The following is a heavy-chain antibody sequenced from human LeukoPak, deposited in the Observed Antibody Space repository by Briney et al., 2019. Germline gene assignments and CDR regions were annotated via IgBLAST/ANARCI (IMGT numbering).Heavy chain of an antibody. J-gene: IGHJ4*02. CDR1: GGTFSSYA. D-gene: IGHD6-19*01. V-gene: IGHV1-69*04. Sequence: SVKVSCKASGGTFSSYAISWVRQAPGQGLEWMGRIIPILGIANYAQKFQGRVTITADKSTSTAYMELSSLRSEDTAVYYCARATADSSGWSPGYFDYWGQGTLVTVSS. CDR2: IIPILGIA. CDR3: ARATADSSGWSPGYFDY.